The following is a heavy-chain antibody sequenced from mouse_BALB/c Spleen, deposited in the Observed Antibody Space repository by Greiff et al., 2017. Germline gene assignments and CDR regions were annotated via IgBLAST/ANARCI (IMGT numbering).Heavy chain of an antibody. V-gene: IGHV5-4*02. J-gene: IGHJ4*01. CDR1: GFTFSDYY. CDR2: ISDGGSYT. Sequence: EVQVVESGGGLVKPGGSLKLSCAASGFTFSDYYMYWVRQTPEKRLGWVATISDGGSYTYYPDSVKGRFTISRDNAKNNLYLQMSSLKSEDTAMYYCARAPTTVAMDYWGQGTSVTVSS. D-gene: IGHD1-1*01. CDR3: ARAPTTVAMDY.